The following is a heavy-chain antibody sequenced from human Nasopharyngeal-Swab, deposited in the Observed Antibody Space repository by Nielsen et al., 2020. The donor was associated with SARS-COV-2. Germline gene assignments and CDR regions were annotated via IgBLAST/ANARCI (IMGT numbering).Heavy chain of an antibody. CDR1: GFTFSSYG. D-gene: IGHD4-11*01. J-gene: IGHJ4*02. V-gene: IGHV3-30*18. Sequence: EGSLRLSCAASGFTFSSYGMHWVRQAPGKGLEWVAVISYDGSNKYYADSVKGRFTISRDNSKNTLYLQMNSLRAEDTAVYYCAKNIMGYSEYYFDYWGQGTLVTVSS. CDR3: AKNIMGYSEYYFDY. CDR2: ISYDGSNK.